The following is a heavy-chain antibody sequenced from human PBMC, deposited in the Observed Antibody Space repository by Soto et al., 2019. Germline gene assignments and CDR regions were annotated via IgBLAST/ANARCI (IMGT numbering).Heavy chain of an antibody. CDR3: ARGSYYYDSSGYYYVGDFDY. CDR1: GGSIISSNG. V-gene: IGHV4-4*02. Sequence: SETLSLTCAVSGGSIISSNGWSWVRQPPGKGLEWIGEIFHSGSTDYNPSLKSRVTISVDKSKNQFSLKLSSVTAADTAVYYCARGSYYYDSSGYYYVGDFDYWGQGTLVTVSS. D-gene: IGHD3-22*01. CDR2: IFHSGST. J-gene: IGHJ4*02.